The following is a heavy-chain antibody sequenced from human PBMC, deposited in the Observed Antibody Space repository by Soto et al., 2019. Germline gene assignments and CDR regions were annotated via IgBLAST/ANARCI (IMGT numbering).Heavy chain of an antibody. CDR3: ARSAAEPPLYYYFGMDV. CDR2: IYQSGNT. CDR1: SGSLSHGPYS. Sequence: PSETLSLTXDVSSGSLSHGPYSWTWIRQPQGKGLEWIGCIYQSGNTYYNPSLKSRVTISVNRSKNQFSLKLNSVTAADTAVYYCARSAAEPPLYYYFGMDVWGQGTTVTVSS. V-gene: IGHV4-30-2*01. D-gene: IGHD6-13*01. J-gene: IGHJ6*02.